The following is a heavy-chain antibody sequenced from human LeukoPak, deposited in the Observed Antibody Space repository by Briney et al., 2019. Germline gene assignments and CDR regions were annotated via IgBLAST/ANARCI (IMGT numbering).Heavy chain of an antibody. J-gene: IGHJ6*03. D-gene: IGHD6-13*01. CDR1: GYTFTSYY. CDR2: INPSGGST. Sequence: AASVKVSCKASGYTFTSYYMHWVRQAPGQGLEWMGIINPSGGSTSYAQKFQGRVTMTRDISTSTVYMELSSLRSEDTAVYYCARDSSSWWGSSGSWSYMDVWGKGTTVTVSS. V-gene: IGHV1-46*01. CDR3: ARDSSSWWGSSGSWSYMDV.